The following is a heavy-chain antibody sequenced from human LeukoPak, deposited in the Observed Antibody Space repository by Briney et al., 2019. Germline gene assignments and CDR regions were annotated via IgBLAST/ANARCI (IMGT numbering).Heavy chain of an antibody. V-gene: IGHV1-58*01. CDR1: GFTFTSSA. J-gene: IGHJ4*02. CDR3: ASIGYCSGGSCYALDY. D-gene: IGHD2-15*01. Sequence: SVKVSCKASGFTFTSSAVQWVRQARGQRLEWIGWIVVGSGDTNYAQKFQERVNITRDMSTSTAYMELSSLRSEDTAVYYCASIGYCSGGSCYALDYWGQGTLVTVSS. CDR2: IVVGSGDT.